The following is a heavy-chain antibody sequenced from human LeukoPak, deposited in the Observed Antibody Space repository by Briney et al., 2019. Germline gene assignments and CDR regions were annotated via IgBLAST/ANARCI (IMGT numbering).Heavy chain of an antibody. CDR3: ASLRVHYCSSTSCYLFDAFDI. CDR2: IYYSGST. V-gene: IGHV4-39*01. D-gene: IGHD2-2*01. CDR1: GGSISSSSYY. Sequence: SETLSLTCTVSGGSISSSSYYWGWIRQPPGKGLEWIGSIYYSGSTYYNPSLKSRVTISVDTSKNQFSLKLSSVTAADTAVYYCASLRVHYCSSTSCYLFDAFDIWGQGTMVTVSS. J-gene: IGHJ3*02.